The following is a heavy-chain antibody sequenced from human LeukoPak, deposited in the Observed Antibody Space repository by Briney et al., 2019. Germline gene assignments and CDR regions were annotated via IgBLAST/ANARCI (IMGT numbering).Heavy chain of an antibody. CDR1: GITLSNYG. V-gene: IGHV3-23*01. Sequence: GGSLRLSCAVSGITLSNYGMSWVRQAPGKGLEWVAGISDSGGKTKYADSVKGRFTISRDNPKNTLYLQMNSLRAEDTAVYLCAKRGVVIRVILVGFHKEAYYFDSWGQGALVTLSS. J-gene: IGHJ4*02. CDR2: ISDSGGKT. D-gene: IGHD3-10*01. CDR3: AKRGVVIRVILVGFHKEAYYFDS.